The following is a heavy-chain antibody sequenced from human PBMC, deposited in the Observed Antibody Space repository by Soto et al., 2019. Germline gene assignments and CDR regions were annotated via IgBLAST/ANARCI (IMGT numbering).Heavy chain of an antibody. Sequence: QVQLVESGGGVVQPGRSLRLSCAASGFTFSSYGMHWVRQAPGKGLEWVAVISYDGSNKYYADSVKGRFTISRDNSKNTLYLQMNSLRAEDTAVYYCAKDGGLDYGDYDPFFDYWGQGTLVTVSS. CDR1: GFTFSSYG. D-gene: IGHD4-17*01. J-gene: IGHJ4*02. CDR3: AKDGGLDYGDYDPFFDY. CDR2: ISYDGSNK. V-gene: IGHV3-30*18.